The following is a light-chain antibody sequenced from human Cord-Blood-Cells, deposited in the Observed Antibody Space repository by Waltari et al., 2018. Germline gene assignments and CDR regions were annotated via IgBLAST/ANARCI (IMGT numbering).Light chain of an antibody. V-gene: IGLV2-14*01. Sequence: QSALTQPASVSGSPGQSITISCTGTSSDVGGYNYVSWYQQHPGKAPKLMIYDVSKRPSGVSNRFSGSKSVNTASLTISGLQAEDEADYYCSSYTSSSTRVFGTGTKVTVL. CDR3: SSYTSSSTRV. CDR1: SSDVGGYNY. J-gene: IGLJ1*01. CDR2: DVS.